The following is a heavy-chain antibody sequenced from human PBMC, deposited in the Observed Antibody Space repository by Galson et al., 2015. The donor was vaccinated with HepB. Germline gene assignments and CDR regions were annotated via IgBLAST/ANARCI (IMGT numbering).Heavy chain of an antibody. V-gene: IGHV3-33*01. CDR1: GFTFSSYG. J-gene: IGHJ4*02. D-gene: IGHD4-23*01. CDR3: ARSLGYGGGAFDY. CDR2: IWYDGSNK. Sequence: LRLSCAASGFTFSSYGMHWVRQAPGKGLEWVAVIWYDGSNKYYADSVKGRFTISRDNSKNTLYLQMNSLRAEDTAVYYCARSLGYGGGAFDYWGQGTLVTVSS.